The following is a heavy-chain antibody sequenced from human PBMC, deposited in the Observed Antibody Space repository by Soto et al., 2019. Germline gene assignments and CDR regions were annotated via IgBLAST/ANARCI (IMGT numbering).Heavy chain of an antibody. CDR3: ARVSRHVAKKRGGRFSLDY. CDR1: GYTFTNYD. J-gene: IGHJ4*02. V-gene: IGHV1-8*01. Sequence: QEQLVQSGAEVKKPGASVKVSCKASGYTFTNYDINWVRQATGQGLEWMGWMNPNSGNTGYAQKFQGRVTMTRDTTMSTAYMELTSLRSEDTAVYYCARVSRHVAKKRGGRFSLDYWGQGTLVTVSS. CDR2: MNPNSGNT. D-gene: IGHD5-12*01.